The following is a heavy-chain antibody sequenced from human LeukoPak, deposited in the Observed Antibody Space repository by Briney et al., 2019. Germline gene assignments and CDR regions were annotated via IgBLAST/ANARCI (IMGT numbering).Heavy chain of an antibody. D-gene: IGHD3-16*01. Sequence: SETLSLTCTVSGGSISSYYWSWIRQPPGKGLEWIGYIYYSGSTNYNPSLKSRVTISVDTSKNQFSLKLSSVPAADTAVYYCARDRGLGHDYWGQGTLVTVSS. V-gene: IGHV4-59*01. CDR3: ARDRGLGHDY. CDR1: GGSISSYY. J-gene: IGHJ4*02. CDR2: IYYSGST.